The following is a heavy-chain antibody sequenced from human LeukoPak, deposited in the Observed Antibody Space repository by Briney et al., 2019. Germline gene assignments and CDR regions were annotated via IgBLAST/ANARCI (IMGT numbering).Heavy chain of an antibody. CDR3: ARGGGIAAARYNWFDP. V-gene: IGHV3-13*01. J-gene: IGHJ5*02. D-gene: IGHD6-13*01. Sequence: GGSLRLSCAASGFTFSSYDMHWVRQATGKGLEWVSAIGTAGDTYYPGSVKGRFTISRENAKNSLYLQMNSLRAGDTAVYYCARGGGIAAARYNWFDPWGQGTLVTVSS. CDR2: IGTAGDT. CDR1: GFTFSSYD.